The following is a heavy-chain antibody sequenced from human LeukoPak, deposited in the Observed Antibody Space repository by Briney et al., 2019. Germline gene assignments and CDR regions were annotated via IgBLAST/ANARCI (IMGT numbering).Heavy chain of an antibody. J-gene: IGHJ4*02. CDR3: ARDLFSQSYDSSGYFDY. CDR1: GFSFRGYY. CDR2: ISRRGDSV. D-gene: IGHD3-22*01. V-gene: IGHV3-11*01. Sequence: GGSPRLSCEASGFSFRGYYMNWLRQAPGKGLEWLSFISRRGDSVLYADSVKGRFTISRDNAKSTLYLEMDSLTVEDTAVYYCARDLFSQSYDSSGYFDYWGQGVLVTVSS.